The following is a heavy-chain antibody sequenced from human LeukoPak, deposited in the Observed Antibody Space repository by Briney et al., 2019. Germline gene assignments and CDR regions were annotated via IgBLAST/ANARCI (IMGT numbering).Heavy chain of an antibody. D-gene: IGHD1-26*01. V-gene: IGHV1-3*01. CDR3: ARDGVVGAINYFDY. CDR2: INAGNGNT. J-gene: IGHJ4*02. CDR1: GYTFTSYA. Sequence: ASVKVSCKASGYTFTSYAMHWVRQAPGQRLEWMGWINAGNGNTKYSQKFQGRVTITRDTSASTAYMELSNLRSEDTAVYYCARDGVVGAINYFDYWGQGTLVTVSS.